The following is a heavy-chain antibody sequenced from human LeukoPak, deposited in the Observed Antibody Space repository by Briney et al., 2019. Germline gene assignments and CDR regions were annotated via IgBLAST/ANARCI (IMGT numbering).Heavy chain of an antibody. V-gene: IGHV3-21*01. J-gene: IGHJ4*02. CDR3: ARERFHGSGAPKFDY. D-gene: IGHD3-10*01. CDR1: GFTFSSYT. CDR2: ISISTTSI. Sequence: GGSLRLSCAASGFTFSSYTMNWVRQAPGKGLELVSSISISTTSIYYADSVKGRFTISRDNTKNSLYLQMNSLRVEDKAVYYCARERFHGSGAPKFDYWGQGTLVTVSS.